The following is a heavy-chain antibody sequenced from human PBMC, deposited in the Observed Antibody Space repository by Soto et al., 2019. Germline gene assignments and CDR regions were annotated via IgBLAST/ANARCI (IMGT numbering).Heavy chain of an antibody. CDR2: IKRDGSEK. Sequence: GGSLRLSCAASGFTFSDYWMSWVRQAPGKGLEGVANIKRDGSEKTYVDSVKGRFTISRDNAKNSLYLQMNSLRAEDTAVYYCASAPWEAAARSRWGQGTLVTVSS. J-gene: IGHJ4*02. CDR1: GFTFSDYW. CDR3: ASAPWEAAARSR. D-gene: IGHD6-13*01. V-gene: IGHV3-7*05.